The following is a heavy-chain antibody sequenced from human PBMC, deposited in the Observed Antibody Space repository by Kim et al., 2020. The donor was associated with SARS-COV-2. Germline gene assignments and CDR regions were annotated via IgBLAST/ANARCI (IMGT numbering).Heavy chain of an antibody. J-gene: IGHJ6*02. CDR1: GLNFDSSA. CDR3: ARGNYYESMSLSDYYNGMDV. Sequence: GGSLRLSCAASGLNFDSSAMNWVRQTPGKGLEWVAVNSYDGRNKYYADSVKGRFTFSRDNSKSTLYLEMNSLRVEDTALYYCARGNYYESMSLSDYYNGMDVWGQGTTVTVSS. D-gene: IGHD3-22*01. CDR2: NSYDGRNK. V-gene: IGHV3-30-3*01.